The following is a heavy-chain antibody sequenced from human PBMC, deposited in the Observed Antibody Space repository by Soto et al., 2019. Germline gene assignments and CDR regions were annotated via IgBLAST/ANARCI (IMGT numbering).Heavy chain of an antibody. D-gene: IGHD2-2*01. CDR1: GFTFSSYS. Sequence: VGSLRLSCAASGFTFSSYSMNWVRQAPGKGLEWVSSISSSSSYIYYADSVKGRFTISRDNAKNSLYLQMNSLRAEDTAVYYCARDAKPAYYGMDVWGQGTTVTVSS. J-gene: IGHJ6*02. V-gene: IGHV3-21*01. CDR3: ARDAKPAYYGMDV. CDR2: ISSSSSYI.